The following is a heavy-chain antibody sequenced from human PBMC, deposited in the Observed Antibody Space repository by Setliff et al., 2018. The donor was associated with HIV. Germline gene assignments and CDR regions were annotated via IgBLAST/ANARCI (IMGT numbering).Heavy chain of an antibody. CDR3: ARAPPGIQNDAFDV. CDR2: IYHSGNT. V-gene: IGHV4-38-2*02. J-gene: IGHJ3*01. CDR1: GDSISSDCF. Sequence: PSETLSLTCTVSGDSISSDCFWGWIRQPPGKGLEWIGSIYHSGNTYYIPSLQSRVTISVDMSKNQFSLNLNSVTAADTAVYYCARAPPGIQNDAFDVWGQGTMVTVSS.